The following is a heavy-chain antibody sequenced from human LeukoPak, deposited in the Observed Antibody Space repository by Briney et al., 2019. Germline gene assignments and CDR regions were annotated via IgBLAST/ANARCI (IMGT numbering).Heavy chain of an antibody. CDR3: ARSSSGPDYYYYMDV. D-gene: IGHD6-19*01. CDR1: GFTFSDYY. CDR2: ISSSGSTI. V-gene: IGHV3-11*04. J-gene: IGHJ6*03. Sequence: GGSLRLSCAASGFTFSDYYMSWIRQAPGKGLEWVSYISSSGSTIYYADSVKGRFTISRDNAKNSLYLQMNSLRAEDTAVYYCARSSSGPDYYYYMDVWGKGTTVTVSS.